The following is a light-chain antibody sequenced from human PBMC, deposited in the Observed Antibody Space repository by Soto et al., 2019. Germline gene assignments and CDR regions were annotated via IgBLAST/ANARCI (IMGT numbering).Light chain of an antibody. V-gene: IGKV1-17*01. CDR1: QVIGNK. CDR2: DAY. CDR3: LQHHTYPFT. Sequence: DIQMTQSPSSLSASVGDRVTLTCRASQVIGNKLGWYQQKPGKAPKRLIYDAYTLEGGVPSRFSGSGSATAFTLTISSLQHADFATYYCLQHHTYPFTFGQGTKLEI. J-gene: IGKJ2*01.